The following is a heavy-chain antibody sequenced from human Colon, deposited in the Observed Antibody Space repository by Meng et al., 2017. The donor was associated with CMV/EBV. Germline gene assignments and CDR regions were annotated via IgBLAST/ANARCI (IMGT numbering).Heavy chain of an antibody. V-gene: IGHV3-74*01. CDR1: GCTFSSYW. D-gene: IGHD3-22*01. CDR2: INSDESST. Sequence: AATGCTFSSYWIHWVRGTPGKGMVWVSRINSDESSTSYADSVKGRFTISRDNAKNTLYLQMNSLRAEDTAVYYCARVVVKTYYVDYWGQGTLVTVSS. J-gene: IGHJ4*02. CDR3: ARVVVKTYYVDY.